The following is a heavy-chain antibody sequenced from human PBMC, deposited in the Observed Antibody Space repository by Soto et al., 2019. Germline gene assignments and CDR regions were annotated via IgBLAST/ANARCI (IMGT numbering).Heavy chain of an antibody. J-gene: IGHJ6*02. CDR2: FSGSGGNI. D-gene: IGHD2-2*01. V-gene: IGHV3-23*01. CDR1: GFTVSTHA. CDR3: AKDPPWTVGPLAMDV. Sequence: GGSLRVSCVASGFTVSTHAMSWVRQAPGKGLEWVSTFSGSGGNIYYAESVKGRLTISRDDSKNTLYLQMNSLRVEDTAVYYCAKDPPWTVGPLAMDVWGQGTTVTVSS.